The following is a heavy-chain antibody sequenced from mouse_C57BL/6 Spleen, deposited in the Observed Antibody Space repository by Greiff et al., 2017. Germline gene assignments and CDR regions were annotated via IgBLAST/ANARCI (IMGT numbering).Heavy chain of an antibody. V-gene: IGHV1-15*01. CDR1: GYTFTDYE. D-gene: IGHD1-1*01. J-gene: IGHJ4*01. Sequence: VQLQQSGAELVRPGASVTLSCKASGYTFTDYEMHWVKQTPVHGLEWIGAIDPETGGTAYNQKFKGKAILTADKSSSTAYMELRSLTSEDSAVYYCTRRGTGSYRVYYYAMDYWGQGTSVTVSS. CDR2: IDPETGGT. CDR3: TRRGTGSYRVYYYAMDY.